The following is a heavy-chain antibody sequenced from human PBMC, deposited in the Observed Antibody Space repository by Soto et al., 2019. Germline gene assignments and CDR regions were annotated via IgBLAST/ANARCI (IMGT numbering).Heavy chain of an antibody. D-gene: IGHD3-3*01. CDR3: ARDLSSLITIFGVVPYGMDV. CDR2: ISAYNGNT. Sequence: QVQLVQSGAEVKKPGASVKVSCKASGYTFTSYGISWVRQAPGQGLEWMGWISAYNGNTNYAQKLQGRVTMTTDTSTSTAYMELRSLRSDDTAVYYCARDLSSLITIFGVVPYGMDVWGQGTTVTVSS. V-gene: IGHV1-18*01. CDR1: GYTFTSYG. J-gene: IGHJ6*02.